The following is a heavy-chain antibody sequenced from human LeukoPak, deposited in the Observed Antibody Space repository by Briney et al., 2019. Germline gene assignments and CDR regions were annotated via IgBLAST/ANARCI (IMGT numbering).Heavy chain of an antibody. CDR3: AREGSSNWFDP. J-gene: IGHJ5*02. Sequence: GGSLRLSCAASGFTLSSYSMNWVRQAPGKGPEWVSSISSSSSYIYYADSVKGRFTISRDNAKNSLYLQMNSLRAEDTAVYYCAREGSSNWFDPWGQGTLVTVSS. CDR2: ISSSSSYI. V-gene: IGHV3-21*01. CDR1: GFTLSSYS. D-gene: IGHD2-2*01.